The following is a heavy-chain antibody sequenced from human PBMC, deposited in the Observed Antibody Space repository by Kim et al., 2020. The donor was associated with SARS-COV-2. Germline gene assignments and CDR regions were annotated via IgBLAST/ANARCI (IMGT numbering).Heavy chain of an antibody. D-gene: IGHD3-10*01. J-gene: IGHJ3*02. Sequence: YAQKFQGTVPMTRDTSISTAYMELRRLRSDDTAVYYCARGGYYARDAFDIWGQGTMVTVSS. V-gene: IGHV1-2*02. CDR3: ARGGYYARDAFDI.